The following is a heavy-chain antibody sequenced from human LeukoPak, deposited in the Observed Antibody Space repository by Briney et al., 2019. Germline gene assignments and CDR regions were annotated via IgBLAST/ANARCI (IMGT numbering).Heavy chain of an antibody. J-gene: IGHJ4*02. Sequence: GGSLRLSCVGSGFTFRSHAMSWVRQAPEKGLEFVSGIYENGGTTYYADSVKGRFSISRDNSKNTLYLQMDSLRGEDTAVYYCTKDFRIGYSAHFDYWGQGALVTVSS. CDR3: TKDFRIGYSAHFDY. CDR1: GFTFRSHA. CDR2: IYENGGTT. D-gene: IGHD2-21*01. V-gene: IGHV3-23*01.